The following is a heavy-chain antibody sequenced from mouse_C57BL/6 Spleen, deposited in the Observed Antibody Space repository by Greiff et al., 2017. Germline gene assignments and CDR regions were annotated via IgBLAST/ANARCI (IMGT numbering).Heavy chain of an antibody. CDR3: ARRGGYGNYPLDY. Sequence: VQLQQPGAELVRPGSSVKLSCKASGYTFTSYWMHWVRQRPIQGLEWIGNIDPSDSETHYNQKFKDKATLTVDKSSSTAYMQRSSLTSEDAAGYYCARRGGYGNYPLDYWGQGTTLTGSS. V-gene: IGHV1-52*01. CDR1: GYTFTSYW. J-gene: IGHJ2*01. CDR2: IDPSDSET. D-gene: IGHD2-1*01.